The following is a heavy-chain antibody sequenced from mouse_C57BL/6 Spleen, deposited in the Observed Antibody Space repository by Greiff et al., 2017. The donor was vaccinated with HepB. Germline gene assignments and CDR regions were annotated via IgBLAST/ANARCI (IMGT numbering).Heavy chain of an antibody. V-gene: IGHV8-12*01. D-gene: IGHD2-2*01. J-gene: IGHJ1*03. CDR1: GFSLSTSGMG. Sequence: QVTLKVSGPGILQSSQTLSLTCSFSGFSLSTSGMGVSWIRQPSGKGLEWLAHIYWDDDKRYNPSLKSRLTISKDTARNQVFLKITSVDTADTATYYCARSLSTMVTTGYWYFDVWGTGTTVTVSS. CDR3: ARSLSTMVTTGYWYFDV. CDR2: IYWDDDK.